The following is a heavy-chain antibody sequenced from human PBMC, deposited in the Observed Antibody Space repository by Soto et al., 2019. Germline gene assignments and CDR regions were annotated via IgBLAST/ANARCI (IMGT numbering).Heavy chain of an antibody. V-gene: IGHV4-38-2*01. CDR1: GYSISSGYY. CDR2: IYHSGST. Sequence: SETLSLTCAVSGYSISSGYYWSWIRQPPGKGLEWIGSIYHSGSTYYNPSLKSRVTISVDTSKNQFSLKLSSVTAADTAVYYCARREGGSYLPHWFDPWGQGTLVTVSS. CDR3: ARREGGSYLPHWFDP. J-gene: IGHJ5*02. D-gene: IGHD1-26*01.